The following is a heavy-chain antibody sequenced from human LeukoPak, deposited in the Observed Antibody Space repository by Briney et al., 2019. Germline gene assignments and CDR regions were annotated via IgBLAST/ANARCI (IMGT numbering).Heavy chain of an antibody. Sequence: PGRSLRLSCAASGFTFDDYAMHWVRQAPGKGLEWVSGISWNSGSIGYADSVKGRFTISRDNAKNSLYLQMNSLRAEDTALYYCAKDITTVTSLPLFDYWGQGTLVTVSS. J-gene: IGHJ4*02. CDR1: GFTFDDYA. CDR3: AKDITTVTSLPLFDY. V-gene: IGHV3-9*01. CDR2: ISWNSGSI. D-gene: IGHD4-17*01.